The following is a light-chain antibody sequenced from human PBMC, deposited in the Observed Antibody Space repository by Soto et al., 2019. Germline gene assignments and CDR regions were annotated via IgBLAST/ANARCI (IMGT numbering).Light chain of an antibody. CDR1: QGISNY. CDR3: QQSYNTPRT. J-gene: IGKJ1*01. V-gene: IGKV1-39*01. Sequence: QRNWSHSFSTASVVDSVTITCRASQGISNYLTWYQQKPGKVPKLLIYASSSWQSGVPSRFSGSGSGTDFTLTISSLEPEDFATYFCQQSYNTPRTFGQGTKVDIK. CDR2: ASS.